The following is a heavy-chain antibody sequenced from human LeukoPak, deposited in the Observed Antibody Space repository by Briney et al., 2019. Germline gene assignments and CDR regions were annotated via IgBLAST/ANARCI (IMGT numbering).Heavy chain of an antibody. J-gene: IGHJ4*02. Sequence: PSQSLSLTCAVPGGSISSGGDSWSWIRQPRWKGLERIGYIDDSGSTYYNPSLKSPSPISVHTSNNHFSLKLSSVPAADTDVYYCASERLHHYSTFWYFDYWGQGTLVSVSS. D-gene: IGHD4-11*01. CDR3: ASERLHHYSTFWYFDY. CDR1: GGSISSGGDS. V-gene: IGHV4-30-4*07. CDR2: IDDSGST.